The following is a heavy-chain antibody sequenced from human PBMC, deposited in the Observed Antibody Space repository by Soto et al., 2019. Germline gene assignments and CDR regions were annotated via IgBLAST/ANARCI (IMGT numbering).Heavy chain of an antibody. CDR1: GFTFSNFA. CDR2: VSGSGDSA. D-gene: IGHD6-13*01. J-gene: IGHJ4*02. V-gene: IGHV3-23*01. CDR3: ARAGDRFSSSWYGVGF. Sequence: EVQLLESGGGFVQPGGSLGLSCAVSGFTFSNFAMTWVRQAPGKGLEWVSAVSGSGDSAYYADSVKGRFTVSRDNSKNMVYLQMNSLRAEDTAKYYCARAGDRFSSSWYGVGFWGQGTLVTVSS.